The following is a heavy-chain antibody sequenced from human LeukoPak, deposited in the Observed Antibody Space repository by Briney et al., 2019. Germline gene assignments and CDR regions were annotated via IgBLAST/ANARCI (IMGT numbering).Heavy chain of an antibody. CDR1: GYTFTSYD. CDR2: MNPNSGNT. J-gene: IGHJ5*02. Sequence: GASVKVSCKASGYTFTSYDINWVRQATGQGPEWMGWMNPNSGNTGYAQKFQGRVTMTRNTSISTAYMELSSLRSEDTAVYYCARVPTRYYDFWSGYYFRFNWFDPWGQGTLVTVSS. CDR3: ARVPTRYYDFWSGYYFRFNWFDP. D-gene: IGHD3-3*01. V-gene: IGHV1-8*01.